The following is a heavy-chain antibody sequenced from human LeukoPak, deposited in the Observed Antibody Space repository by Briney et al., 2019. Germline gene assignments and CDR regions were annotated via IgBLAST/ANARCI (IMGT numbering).Heavy chain of an antibody. V-gene: IGHV1-46*01. J-gene: IGHJ4*02. Sequence: ASVKVSCKASGYTFTSNYVHWVRQAPGQGLEWVGMIYPRDGSTSYAQKFQGRVIVSRDTSTSTVHMELSGLRSEDTAVYYCARDLRGRDGYNYFDYWGQGTLVTVSS. CDR1: GYTFTSNY. CDR2: IYPRDGST. CDR3: ARDLRGRDGYNYFDY. D-gene: IGHD5-24*01.